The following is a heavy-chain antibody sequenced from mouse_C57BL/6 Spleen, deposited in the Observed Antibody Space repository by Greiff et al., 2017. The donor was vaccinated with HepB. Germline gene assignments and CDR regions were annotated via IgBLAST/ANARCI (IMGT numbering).Heavy chain of an antibody. J-gene: IGHJ2*01. D-gene: IGHD2-4*01. V-gene: IGHV1-26*01. CDR1: GYTFTDYY. Sequence: VQLQQSGPELVKPGASVKISCKASGYTFTDYYMNWVKQSHGKSLEWIGDINPNNGGTSYNQKFKDKATLTVDKSSSTAYMELRSLTSEDSAVYYCAREGLGIYYDYFDYWGQGTTLTVSS. CDR2: INPNNGGT. CDR3: AREGLGIYYDYFDY.